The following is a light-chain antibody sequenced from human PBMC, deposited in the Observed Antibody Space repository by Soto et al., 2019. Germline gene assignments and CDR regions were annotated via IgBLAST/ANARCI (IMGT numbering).Light chain of an antibody. J-gene: IGKJ1*01. CDR2: DAS. Sequence: DIQMTQSPCTLPASVGDRVTITCRASQSISNWLAWYQQKPGEAPKLLIYDASALPRGIPSRFSGSGSRTKFTLTIASLQPDDFATYYCQQYETFSGTFGPGTKVDIK. V-gene: IGKV1-5*01. CDR1: QSISNW. CDR3: QQYETFSGT.